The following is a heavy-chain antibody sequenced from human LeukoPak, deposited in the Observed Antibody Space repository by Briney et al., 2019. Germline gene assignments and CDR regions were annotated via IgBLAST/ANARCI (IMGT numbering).Heavy chain of an antibody. CDR2: INHSGST. CDR3: ARGRGITGTGWFDP. J-gene: IGHJ5*02. CDR1: GGTFSGYY. Sequence: SETLSLTCAVNGGTFSGYYWSWIRQPPGKGLEWIGEINHSGSTNYNPSLKSRVTISVDTSKNQFSLKLSSVTAADTAVYYCARGRGITGTGWFDPWGQGTLVTVSS. D-gene: IGHD1-20*01. V-gene: IGHV4-34*01.